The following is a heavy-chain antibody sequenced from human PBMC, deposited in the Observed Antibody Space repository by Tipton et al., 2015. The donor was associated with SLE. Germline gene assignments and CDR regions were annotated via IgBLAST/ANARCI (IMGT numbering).Heavy chain of an antibody. CDR1: GGYISSGGYY. CDR2: FFYSGGT. D-gene: IGHD2-2*03. J-gene: IGHJ3*02. CDR3: ARNPGDCSSSSCYAGSPLHAFDI. V-gene: IGHV4-31*03. Sequence: TLSLTCSVSGGYISSGGYYWSWIRQLPRKGLEWVGYFFYSGGTYYNPSLKSRASISLDTSENHFFLKMTSVTAADTAVYYCARNPGDCSSSSCYAGSPLHAFDIWGPGTLVTVSS.